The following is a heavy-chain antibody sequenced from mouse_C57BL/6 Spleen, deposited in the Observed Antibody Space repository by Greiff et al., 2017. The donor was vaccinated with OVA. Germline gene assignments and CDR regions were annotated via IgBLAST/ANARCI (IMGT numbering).Heavy chain of an antibody. CDR3: AKVILAMDY. CDR2: INPNNGGT. CDR1: GYTFTDYN. Sequence: EVKLQESGPELVKPGASVKMSCKASGYTFTDYNMHWVKQSHGKSLEWIGYINPNNGGTSYNQKFKGKATLTVNKSSSTAYMELRSLTSEDSAVYYCAKVILAMDYWGQGTSVTVSS. D-gene: IGHD1-3*01. J-gene: IGHJ4*01. V-gene: IGHV1-22*01.